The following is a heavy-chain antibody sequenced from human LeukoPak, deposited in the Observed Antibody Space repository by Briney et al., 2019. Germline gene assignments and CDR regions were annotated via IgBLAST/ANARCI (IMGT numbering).Heavy chain of an antibody. Sequence: SQTLSLTCTVSGGSISSGSYYWSWIRQPAGKGLEWIGRIYSSGSTNYNPSLKSRVTISVDTSKNHFSLRLSSVTAADTAVYYCARVVGAMSFDYWGQGTLVTVSS. CDR2: IYSSGST. V-gene: IGHV4-61*02. J-gene: IGHJ4*02. CDR3: ARVVGAMSFDY. D-gene: IGHD1-26*01. CDR1: GGSISSGSYY.